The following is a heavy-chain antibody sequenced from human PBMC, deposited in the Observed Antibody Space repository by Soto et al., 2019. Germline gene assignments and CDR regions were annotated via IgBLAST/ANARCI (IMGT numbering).Heavy chain of an antibody. D-gene: IGHD2-15*01. J-gene: IGHJ4*02. CDR2: IYYSGST. CDR1: GGSISGGGYY. CDR3: APQVRRSCYRPADY. Sequence: SETLSLTCTVSGGSISGGGYYWSWIRQHPGKGPEWIGYIYYSGSTYYNPSLKSRVTISVDTSKNQFSLKLCSVTAADTAVYYSAPQVRRSCYRPADYSGPGTL. V-gene: IGHV4-31*03.